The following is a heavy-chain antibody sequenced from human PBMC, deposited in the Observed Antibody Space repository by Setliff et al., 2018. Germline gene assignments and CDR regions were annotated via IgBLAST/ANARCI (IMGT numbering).Heavy chain of an antibody. J-gene: IGHJ4*02. D-gene: IGHD1-1*01. Sequence: SETLSLTCTVPGGSISSISYYWGWIRQPPGKGLEWIGRIYYRGDTYYNPSLKGRLTISVDTAQNQFSLRLTSVTAADTAVYYCARTGTYRYFDYWGQGALVTVSS. V-gene: IGHV4-39*01. CDR2: IYYRGDT. CDR1: GGSISSISYY. CDR3: ARTGTYRYFDY.